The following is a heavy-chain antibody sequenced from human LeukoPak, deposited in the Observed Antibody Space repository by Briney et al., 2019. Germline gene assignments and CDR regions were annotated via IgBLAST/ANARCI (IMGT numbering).Heavy chain of an antibody. J-gene: IGHJ3*02. D-gene: IGHD2-21*01. V-gene: IGHV3-53*01. Sequence: PGGSLRLSCAASGLTVCSNYMSWVRQAPGKGLEWVSVIYSGGGTYYADSVKGRFTISRDNSKNTLYLQMNSLRAEDTAVYYCAREIVGTAGAFDIWGQGTMVTVSS. CDR2: IYSGGGT. CDR3: AREIVGTAGAFDI. CDR1: GLTVCSNY.